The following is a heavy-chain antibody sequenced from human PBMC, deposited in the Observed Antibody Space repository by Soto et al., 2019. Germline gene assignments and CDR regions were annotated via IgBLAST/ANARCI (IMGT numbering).Heavy chain of an antibody. D-gene: IGHD3-9*01. Sequence: EVQLVESGGGLVQSGGSLGLSCVASGFSFRSYWMYWVRQAPGKGLVWVARISSDGTTTTYADSANGRFTVSRDNAANTLYLQMSSLRAEDTAVYYCAREYYGVLTGYYNDYWGQGTLVTVSS. J-gene: IGHJ4*02. CDR3: AREYYGVLTGYYNDY. CDR1: GFSFRSYW. V-gene: IGHV3-74*01. CDR2: ISSDGTTT.